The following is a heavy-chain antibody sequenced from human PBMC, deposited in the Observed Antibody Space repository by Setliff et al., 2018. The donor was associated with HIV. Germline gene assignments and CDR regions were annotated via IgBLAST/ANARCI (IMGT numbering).Heavy chain of an antibody. V-gene: IGHV1-2*02. J-gene: IGHJ1*01. CDR3: ASHPPWLDRAEYFQH. CDR1: GGSFSSYG. Sequence: ASVKVSCKASGGSFSSYGVSWVRQAPGQGLEWMGWIYPNTGGTNYAQKFQGRVTMTRDTSISTAYMELRNLRSDDTAVYYCASHPPWLDRAEYFQHWGQGTLVTVSS. D-gene: IGHD6-19*01. CDR2: IYPNTGGT.